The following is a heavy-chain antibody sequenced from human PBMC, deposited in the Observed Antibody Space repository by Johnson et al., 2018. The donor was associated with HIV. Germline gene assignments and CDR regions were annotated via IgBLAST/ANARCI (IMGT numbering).Heavy chain of an antibody. D-gene: IGHD6-19*01. V-gene: IGHV3-30*03. J-gene: IGHJ3*01. CDR1: GFTFSNAW. CDR2: ISYDGTDK. Sequence: QVQLVESGGGLVKPGGSLKLSCAASGFTFSNAWMNWVRQAPGKGLEWVALISYDGTDKFYATSVKGRFTVSRDNSNNILFLQMSSLRSDDTAVYFCARVQRSGWFHTDAFDLWGQGTMVTVSS. CDR3: ARVQRSGWFHTDAFDL.